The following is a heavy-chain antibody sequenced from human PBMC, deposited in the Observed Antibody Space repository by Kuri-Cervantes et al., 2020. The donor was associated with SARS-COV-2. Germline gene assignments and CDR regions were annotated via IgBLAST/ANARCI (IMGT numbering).Heavy chain of an antibody. Sequence: GGSLRLSCAASGFTFSSYSMNWVRQAPGKGLEWVSSISSSSSNIYHADSVKGRFTISRDNSKNTLYLQMNSLRAEDTAVYYCAKGIAVAGTGGFDYWGQGTLVTVSS. D-gene: IGHD6-19*01. CDR3: AKGIAVAGTGGFDY. V-gene: IGHV3-21*01. J-gene: IGHJ4*02. CDR1: GFTFSSYS. CDR2: ISSSSSNI.